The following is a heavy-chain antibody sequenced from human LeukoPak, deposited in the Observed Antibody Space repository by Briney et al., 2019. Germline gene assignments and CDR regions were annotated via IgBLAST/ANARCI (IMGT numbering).Heavy chain of an antibody. CDR2: FDPEDGET. CDR1: GYTLTELS. J-gene: IGHJ4*02. V-gene: IGHV1-24*01. CDR3: ATAPERYSSGWYGDY. Sequence: ASVKVSCKVSGYTLTELSMHWVRQAPGTGLEWLGGFDPEDGETIYAQKFQARVTMTEDTSTDTAYMELSSLRSEDTAVYYCATAPERYSSGWYGDYWGQGTLVTVSS. D-gene: IGHD6-19*01.